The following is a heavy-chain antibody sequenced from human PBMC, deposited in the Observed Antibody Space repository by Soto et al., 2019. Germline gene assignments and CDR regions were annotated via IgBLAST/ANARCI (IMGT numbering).Heavy chain of an antibody. V-gene: IGHV4-59*01. D-gene: IGHD3-10*01. J-gene: IGHJ6*02. CDR1: GGSMSSYY. CDR2: IYYSGST. CDR3: AREGYGSGTYYYYGMDV. Sequence: SXTLSLTCTVSGGSMSSYYWSWIRQPPGKGLEWIGNIYYSGSTNYNPSLKSRVTISVDTSKKQFSLKLSSVTAADTAVYYCAREGYGSGTYYYYGMDVWGQGTTVTVSS.